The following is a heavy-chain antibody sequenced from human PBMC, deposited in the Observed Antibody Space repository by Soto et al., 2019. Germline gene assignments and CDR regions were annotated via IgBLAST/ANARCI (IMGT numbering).Heavy chain of an antibody. D-gene: IGHD3-16*02. CDR2: IYYSGST. CDR1: GGSISGGGDY. J-gene: IGHJ4*02. Sequence: SETLSLTCTVSGGSISGGGDYWSWIRQHPRKGLEWIGYIYYSGSTSYNPSLKSRLTISVGTSKNQFSLKLSSVTAADTAVYYCARGVIHWGQGTLVTVSS. V-gene: IGHV4-31*03. CDR3: ARGVIH.